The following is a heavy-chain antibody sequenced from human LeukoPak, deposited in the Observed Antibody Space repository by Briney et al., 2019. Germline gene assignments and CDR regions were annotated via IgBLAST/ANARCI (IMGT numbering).Heavy chain of an antibody. Sequence: GGSLRLSCAASGFTFSSYSMNWVRQAPGKGLEWVSSISSSSSYIYYADSVKGRFTISRDNAKNSLYLQMNSLRAEDTAVYYCARARLLPTATGTPYYYYYYMDVWGKGTTVTVSS. V-gene: IGHV3-21*01. CDR2: ISSSSSYI. CDR1: GFTFSSYS. J-gene: IGHJ6*03. CDR3: ARARLLPTATGTPYYYYYYMDV. D-gene: IGHD5-18*01.